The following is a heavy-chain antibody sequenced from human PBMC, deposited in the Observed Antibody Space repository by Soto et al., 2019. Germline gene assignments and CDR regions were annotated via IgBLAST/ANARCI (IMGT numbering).Heavy chain of an antibody. Sequence: QLQLLESGGDLVKPGGSLRLSCAASGFTVSGNDLSWIRQAPGKGLEWVSSVSSSGRAIYYSDSVKGRFTISRDNAKDSLYLQMSSLRAEDTTIYYCASHHTSGWLYFDSWGQGTLVTVS. CDR1: GFTVSGND. CDR2: VSSSGRAI. V-gene: IGHV3-11*01. CDR3: ASHHTSGWLYFDS. J-gene: IGHJ4*02. D-gene: IGHD6-19*01.